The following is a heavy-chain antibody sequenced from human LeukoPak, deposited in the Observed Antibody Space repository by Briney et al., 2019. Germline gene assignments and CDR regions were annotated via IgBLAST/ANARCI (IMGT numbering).Heavy chain of an antibody. J-gene: IGHJ5*02. CDR1: GGSISSSSYY. Sequence: ASETLSLTCTAAGGSISSSSYYWGWIRQSPGKGLEWIGSIYYSGSTYYSPSLKSRVTISVDTSKNQFSLKLSSVTAADTAVYYCARHSSLRGPTTPWGQGTLVTVSS. CDR2: IYYSGST. CDR3: ARHSSLRGPTTP. V-gene: IGHV4-39*01. D-gene: IGHD1-7*01.